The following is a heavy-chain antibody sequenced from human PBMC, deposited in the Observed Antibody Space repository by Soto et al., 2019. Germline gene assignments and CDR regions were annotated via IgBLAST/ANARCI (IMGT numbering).Heavy chain of an antibody. CDR3: ATAEGDY. V-gene: IGHV3-74*03. J-gene: IGHJ4*02. CDR1: GFTFGDYW. CDR2: MTGDGRTT. Sequence: GGSLRLSCAASGFTFGDYWMHWVRQPPGKGPEWVSRMTGDGRTTQYADSVKGRFTASRDNAKSTLYLQMNSLRAEDTAVYYCATAEGDYWGPGTLVTVSS.